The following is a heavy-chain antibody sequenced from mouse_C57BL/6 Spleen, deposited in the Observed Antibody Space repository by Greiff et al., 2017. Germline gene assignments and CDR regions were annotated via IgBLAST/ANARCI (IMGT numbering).Heavy chain of an antibody. V-gene: IGHV1-52*01. CDR3: ARADYYGSSYFAY. D-gene: IGHD1-1*01. J-gene: IGHJ3*01. CDR1: GYTFTSYW. Sequence: VQLQQPGAELVRPGSSVKLSCKASGYTFTSYWMHWVKQRPIQGLEWIGNIDPSDSETHYNQKFKDKATMTVDKSSSTAYIQLSSLTSEDSAVYYCARADYYGSSYFAYWGQGTLVTVSA. CDR2: IDPSDSET.